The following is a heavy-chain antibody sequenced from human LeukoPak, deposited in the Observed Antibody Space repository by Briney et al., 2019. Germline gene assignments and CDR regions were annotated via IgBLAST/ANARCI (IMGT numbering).Heavy chain of an antibody. Sequence: GSLRLSCAASGFTFSSYAMHWVRQAPGKGLEWVAVISYDGSNKYYADSVKGRFTISRDNSKNTLYLQMNSLRAEDTAVYYCAEDSSGYPDYWGQGTLVTVSS. CDR2: ISYDGSNK. V-gene: IGHV3-30*04. CDR1: GFTFSSYA. J-gene: IGHJ4*02. CDR3: AEDSSGYPDY. D-gene: IGHD3-22*01.